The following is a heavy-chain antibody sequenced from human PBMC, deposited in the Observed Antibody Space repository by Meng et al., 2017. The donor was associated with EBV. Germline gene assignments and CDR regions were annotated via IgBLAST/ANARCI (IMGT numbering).Heavy chain of an antibody. CDR3: ASESGRGYTPDY. CDR2: FLPTLGAP. V-gene: IGHV1-69*01. Sequence: QVHLVQAAAEGKKPGSSVKVSCKTSGGPFRNYAISWVRQAPGQGLEWLGGFLPTLGAPNYAQKFHGRVSITADESTSTHYMDLSSLRSEDTAVYYCASESGRGYTPDYWGQGTLVTVSS. J-gene: IGHJ4*02. D-gene: IGHD3-10*01. CDR1: GGPFRNYA.